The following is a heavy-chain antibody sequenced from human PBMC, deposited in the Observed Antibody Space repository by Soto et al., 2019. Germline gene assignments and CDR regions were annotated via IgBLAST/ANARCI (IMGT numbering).Heavy chain of an antibody. D-gene: IGHD2-15*01. Sequence: EVQLVQSGAEVRKPGESLKISCKGSGYRYDSYWIDWVRQLPGKGLEWMGTIFPGDSDSRYNPSFQGQVTISVDKSISTAYLQWSSLKASDTAIYDCARRDYCSGGSCSSFDYWGQGTLVTVSS. J-gene: IGHJ4*02. CDR2: IFPGDSDS. CDR3: ARRDYCSGGSCSSFDY. V-gene: IGHV5-51*01. CDR1: GYRYDSYW.